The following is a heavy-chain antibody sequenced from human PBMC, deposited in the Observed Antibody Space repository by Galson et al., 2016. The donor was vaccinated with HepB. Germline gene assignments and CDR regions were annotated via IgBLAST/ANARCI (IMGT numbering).Heavy chain of an antibody. CDR2: AYWDDDH. V-gene: IGHV2-5*02. D-gene: IGHD6-13*01. CDR3: AHRLMGIAAAGDSWAFAYFDY. Sequence: PALVKPTQSLTLTCTCSGFSLSAHGMGVGWIRQPPGKAPEWLALAYWDDDHRYSPSLKSRLTITKDTSKNQVVLTMTYMDPVDTATYYFAHRLMGIAAAGDSWAFAYFDYWGQVALVTVSS. CDR1: GFSLSAHGMG. J-gene: IGHJ4*02.